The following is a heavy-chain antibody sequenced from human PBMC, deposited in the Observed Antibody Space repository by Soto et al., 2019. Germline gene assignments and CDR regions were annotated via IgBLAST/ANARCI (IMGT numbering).Heavy chain of an antibody. D-gene: IGHD3-22*01. CDR3: ARWVGGSMYDNSGKYDS. CDR1: GFIFSGSG. CDR2: VSNDGIRK. J-gene: IGHJ5*01. V-gene: IGHV3-30*03. Sequence: QVQLVESGGGVVQPGRSLRLTCAASGFIFSGSGMHWVRQAPGKGLEWVALVSNDGIRKYYGDSVKGRFTISRDNAENTLYLKRNSLRAEDTAVYYCARWVGGSMYDNSGKYDSWGQGTLVTVSS.